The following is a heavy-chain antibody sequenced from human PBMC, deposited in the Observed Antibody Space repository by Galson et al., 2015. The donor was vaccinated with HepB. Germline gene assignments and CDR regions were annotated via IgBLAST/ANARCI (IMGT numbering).Heavy chain of an antibody. J-gene: IGHJ4*02. V-gene: IGHV3-15*01. CDR1: GFTFSNAW. D-gene: IGHD3-10*01. CDR2: IKSKTDGGTT. CDR3: TTDRVYYGLDY. Sequence: SLRLSCAASGFTFSNAWMSWVRQAPGKGLEWVGRIKSKTDGGTTDYAAPVKGRFTMSRDDSKNTLDLQMNSLKTEDTAVYYCTTDRVYYGLDYWGLGTLVTVS.